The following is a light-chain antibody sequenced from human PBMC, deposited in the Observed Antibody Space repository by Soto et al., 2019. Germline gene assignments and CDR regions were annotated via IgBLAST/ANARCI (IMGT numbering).Light chain of an antibody. J-gene: IGKJ5*01. Sequence: IVLTQSPGTLSLSPGERATLSCRASQTGSNSYLAWYQHKSGQAPRLLIYGVYTRASGIPDRFSGSGSGTDFTLTISRLEPEDFAVYYCQQYGSSITFGQGTRLEI. CDR1: QTGSNSY. CDR3: QQYGSSIT. CDR2: GVY. V-gene: IGKV3-20*01.